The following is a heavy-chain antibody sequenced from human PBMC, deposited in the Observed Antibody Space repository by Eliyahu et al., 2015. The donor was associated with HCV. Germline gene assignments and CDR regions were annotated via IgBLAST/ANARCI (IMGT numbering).Heavy chain of an antibody. CDR1: GGSISGSF. CDR2: IYSSGST. Sequence: QVQLQESGPGLVRPSEILSLTCGVSGGSISGSFWSWIRQPPGKGLEWIGYIYSSGSTTYNPSLMRRLSISVDTSKNQLFLKLRSVTAADTAVYYCARGGYSKVDAFDIWGQGTMVTVSS. D-gene: IGHD4-11*01. V-gene: IGHV4-59*01. J-gene: IGHJ3*02. CDR3: ARGGYSKVDAFDI.